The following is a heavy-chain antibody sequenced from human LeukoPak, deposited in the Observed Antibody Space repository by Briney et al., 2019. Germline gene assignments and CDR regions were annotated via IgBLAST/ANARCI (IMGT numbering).Heavy chain of an antibody. J-gene: IGHJ4*02. D-gene: IGHD6-13*01. Sequence: GGSLRLSCAASGFTFSSYWMHWVRHAPGKGLVWVSRINTDGSSTSYADSVKGRFTISRDNAKNTLYLQMNSLRAEDTAVYYCARRFDSSSWYDYYFDYWGQGTLVTVSS. CDR1: GFTFSSYW. V-gene: IGHV3-74*01. CDR2: INTDGSST. CDR3: ARRFDSSSWYDYYFDY.